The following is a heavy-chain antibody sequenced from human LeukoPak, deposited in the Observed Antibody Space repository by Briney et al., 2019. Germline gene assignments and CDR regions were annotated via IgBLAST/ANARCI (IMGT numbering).Heavy chain of an antibody. J-gene: IGHJ4*02. CDR2: ITTSSSYT. CDR3: AKWTTVIDY. V-gene: IGHV3-21*04. CDR1: GFSFSSYN. Sequence: GGSLRLSCAASGFSFSSYNMDWVRQTPGKGLEWISSITTSSSYTFYADSVKGRFTISRDNSKNTLYLQMNSLRAEDTAVYYCAKWTTVIDYWGQGTLVTVSS. D-gene: IGHD4-17*01.